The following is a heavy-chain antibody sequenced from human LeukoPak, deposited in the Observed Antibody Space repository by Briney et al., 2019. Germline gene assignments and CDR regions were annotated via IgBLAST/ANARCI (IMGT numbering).Heavy chain of an antibody. CDR3: AKERITMIVGIFDY. D-gene: IGHD3-22*01. J-gene: IGHJ4*02. CDR2: IRYDGSNK. CDR1: GFTFSSYG. Sequence: GGSLRLSCAASGFTFSSYGMHWVRQAPGKGLEWVAFIRYDGSNKYYADSVKGRFTISRDNSKNTLYLQMNSLRAEDTAVYYCAKERITMIVGIFDYWGQGTLVTVSS. V-gene: IGHV3-30*02.